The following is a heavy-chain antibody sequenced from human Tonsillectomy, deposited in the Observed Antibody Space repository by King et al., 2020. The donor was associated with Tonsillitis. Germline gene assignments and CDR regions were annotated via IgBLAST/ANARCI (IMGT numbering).Heavy chain of an antibody. CDR1: GGSISGYY. J-gene: IGHJ6*02. CDR2: IYYSGST. Sequence: LQLQESGPGLVKPSETLSLTCTVSGGSISGYYWSWLRHPPRKGLVWIGYIYYSGSTNYNPSLKRRVTISVDTAKNQFSLEVRPVTAADTAVYYCARVDCSSTSCHYYYYGMDVWGQGTTVTVSS. D-gene: IGHD2-2*01. CDR3: ARVDCSSTSCHYYYYGMDV. V-gene: IGHV4-59*01.